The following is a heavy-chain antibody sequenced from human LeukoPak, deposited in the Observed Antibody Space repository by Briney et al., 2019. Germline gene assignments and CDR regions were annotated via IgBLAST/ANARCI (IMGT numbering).Heavy chain of an antibody. V-gene: IGHV4-59*01. CDR1: GDSISSYY. CDR3: ARGFYYDTSDNWFDP. J-gene: IGHJ5*02. CDR2: IYYSGST. D-gene: IGHD3-22*01. Sequence: SETLSLTCTVSGDSISSYYWSWIRQPPGKGLEWIGYIYYSGSTNYNPSLKSRVTISVDTSKNQFSLKLSSVTAADTAVYYCARGFYYDTSDNWFDPWGQGTLVTVSS.